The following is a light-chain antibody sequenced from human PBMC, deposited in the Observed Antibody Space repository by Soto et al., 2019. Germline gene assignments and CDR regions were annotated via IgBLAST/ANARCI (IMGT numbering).Light chain of an antibody. Sequence: EIVMTQSPATLSVSPGERATLSCRASQRVSSNLAWYQQKPGQAPRLLIYGASTRATGIPARFSGSGSATEFTLTISSLQSEDFAVYYCLQYNNWPPWTFGQGTKVEIK. CDR3: LQYNNWPPWT. CDR2: GAS. CDR1: QRVSSN. J-gene: IGKJ1*01. V-gene: IGKV3-15*01.